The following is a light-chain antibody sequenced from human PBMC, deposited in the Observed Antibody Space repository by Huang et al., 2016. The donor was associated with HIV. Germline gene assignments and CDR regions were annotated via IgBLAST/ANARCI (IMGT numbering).Light chain of an antibody. CDR2: LAS. V-gene: IGKV2-28*01. CDR1: QSLLHNNGYSY. Sequence: DFVMTQSPLSLPVTPGEPASISCRSSQSLLHNNGYSYVDWYVQKPGQSPQLLSYLASNRAPGVPDRFSGSGSGVDFALKISRVEAEDVGVYYCMQTLQTPYTFGQGTKLEIK. CDR3: MQTLQTPYT. J-gene: IGKJ2*01.